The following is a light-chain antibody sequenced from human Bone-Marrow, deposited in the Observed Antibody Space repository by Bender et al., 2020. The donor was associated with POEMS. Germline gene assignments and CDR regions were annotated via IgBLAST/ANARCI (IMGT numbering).Light chain of an antibody. CDR3: CSYAGSATFVL. CDR1: SSDVGSYNV. CDR2: EVT. J-gene: IGLJ2*01. Sequence: QSVLTQPASVSGSPGQSITISCTGTSSDVGSYNVVSWYQQHPGRAPKLVIYEVTKRPSGVSNRFSGSKSGNTASLTISGLQAYDEADYYCCSYAGSATFVLFGGGTKLTVL. V-gene: IGLV2-23*02.